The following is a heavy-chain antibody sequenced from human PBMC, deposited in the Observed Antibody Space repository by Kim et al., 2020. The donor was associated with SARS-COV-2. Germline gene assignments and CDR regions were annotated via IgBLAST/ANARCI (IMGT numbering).Heavy chain of an antibody. CDR2: ISYDGSNK. J-gene: IGHJ6*02. CDR3: ARETQFSSSWFTNYYYYGMDV. CDR1: GFTFSSYG. Sequence: GGSLRLSCAASGFTFSSYGMHWVRQAPGKGLEWVAVISYDGSNKYYADSVKGRFTISRDNSKNTLYLQMNSLRAEDTAVYYCARETQFSSSWFTNYYYYGMDVWGQGTTVTVS. V-gene: IGHV3-33*05. D-gene: IGHD6-13*01.